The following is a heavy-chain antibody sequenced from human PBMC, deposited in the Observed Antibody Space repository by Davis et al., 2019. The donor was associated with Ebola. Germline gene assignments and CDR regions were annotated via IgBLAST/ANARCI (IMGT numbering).Heavy chain of an antibody. CDR1: GFRFDDYA. CDR3: AKDVRSAPGYSSNWYYFDS. D-gene: IGHD6-13*01. J-gene: IGHJ4*02. V-gene: IGHV3-9*01. Sequence: SLKISCAASGFRFDDYAMHWVRQAPGKGLEWVSGISWNGGRTGYADSVKGRFTISRNNAMNSLHLQMNSLRAEDTAVYYCAKDVRSAPGYSSNWYYFDSWGQGSLVIVSS. CDR2: ISWNGGRT.